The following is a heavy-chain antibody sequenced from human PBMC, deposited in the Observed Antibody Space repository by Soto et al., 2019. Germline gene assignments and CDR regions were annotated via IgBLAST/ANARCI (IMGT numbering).Heavy chain of an antibody. CDR1: GFTFSSYW. J-gene: IGHJ3*02. CDR3: ARVSAALSQSFDI. Sequence: GSLRLSCAASGFTFSSYWMSWVRQAPGKGLEWVGRSRNKVKKYTTEYAASVKGRFTVSRDDSKNLLYLQMNNVKTEDTALYYCARVSAALSQSFDIWGRGTMVTVSS. CDR2: SRNKVKKYTT. D-gene: IGHD6-13*01. V-gene: IGHV3-72*01.